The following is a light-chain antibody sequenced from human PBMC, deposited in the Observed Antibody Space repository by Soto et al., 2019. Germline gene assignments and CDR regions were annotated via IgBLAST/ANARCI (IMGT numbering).Light chain of an antibody. Sequence: DIQMTQSPSSLSASVGDRVTITCRASQTISTYLNWYQQKPGKAPKVLIYAASNLQSGVPSRFSGSGSGTDFTFTISSLQPEDFATYYCQQTDTTPRTFGQGTKVEIK. CDR1: QTISTY. CDR2: AAS. V-gene: IGKV1-39*01. J-gene: IGKJ1*01. CDR3: QQTDTTPRT.